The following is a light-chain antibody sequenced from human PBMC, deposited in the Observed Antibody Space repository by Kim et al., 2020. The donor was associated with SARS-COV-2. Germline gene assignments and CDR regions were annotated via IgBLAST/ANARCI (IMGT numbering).Light chain of an antibody. CDR1: KLGDKY. V-gene: IGLV3-1*01. Sequence: VSPGQTASITCSGDKLGDKYACWYQRKPGQSPVLVIYQDSKRPSGIPERFSGSNSGNTATLTISGTQAMDEADYYCQAWDSSTAVFGTGTKVTVL. J-gene: IGLJ1*01. CDR3: QAWDSSTAV. CDR2: QDS.